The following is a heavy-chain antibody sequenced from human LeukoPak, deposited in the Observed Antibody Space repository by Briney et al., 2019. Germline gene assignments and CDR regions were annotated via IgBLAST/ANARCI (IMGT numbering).Heavy chain of an antibody. CDR1: GGSISSSSYY. D-gene: IGHD6-19*01. J-gene: IGHJ6*03. CDR3: ASEVAVAGPYYYYMDV. V-gene: IGHV4-61*05. CDR2: IYYTGST. Sequence: PSETLSLTCTVSGGSISSSSYYWSWIRQPPGKGLEWIGYIYYTGSTNDNPPLKSRVTISVDTSKNQFSLKLSSVTAADTAVYYCASEVAVAGPYYYYMDVWGKGTTVTVSS.